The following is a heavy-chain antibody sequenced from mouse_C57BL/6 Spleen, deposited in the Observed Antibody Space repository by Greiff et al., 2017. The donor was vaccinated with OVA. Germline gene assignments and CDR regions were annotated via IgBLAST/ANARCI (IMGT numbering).Heavy chain of an antibody. Sequence: QVQLQQPGTELVKPGASVKLSCKASGYTFTSYWMHWVKQRPGQGLEWIGNINPSNGGTNYNEKFKSKATLTVDKSSSTAYMQLSSLTSEYSAVYYCARAEGLLWYFDVWGTGTTVTVSS. CDR3: ARAEGLLWYFDV. CDR1: GYTFTSYW. D-gene: IGHD1-1*01. V-gene: IGHV1-53*01. J-gene: IGHJ1*03. CDR2: INPSNGGT.